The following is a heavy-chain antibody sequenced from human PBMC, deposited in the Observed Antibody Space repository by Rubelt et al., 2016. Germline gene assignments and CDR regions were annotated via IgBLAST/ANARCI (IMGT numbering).Heavy chain of an antibody. CDR2: ISYRWST. Sequence: QVQLQESGPGLVKPSETLSLTCTVSGVSVSDYYWTWIRQPPGKGLAWIGNISYRWSTNYNPSLKSRVTISVDTSTDRFSLTRRSVIAADTAVYYWAIGITVAPVYYAIDVWGQGTTVTVSS. CDR3: AIGITVAPVYYAIDV. V-gene: IGHV4-59*02. CDR1: GVSVSDYY. D-gene: IGHD6-19*01. J-gene: IGHJ6*02.